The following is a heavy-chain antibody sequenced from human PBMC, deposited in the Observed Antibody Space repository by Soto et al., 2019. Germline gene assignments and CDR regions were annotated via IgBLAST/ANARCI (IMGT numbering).Heavy chain of an antibody. CDR3: AREPPETPPDY. Sequence: GASGEVCCEPSGYTFSDSGISWVRQAPGQGLEWMGWISARNGNTNFAQKFRGRVTMITDTSTNNVYMELRNLRLDDTAVYYCAREPPETPPDYWGQGTLVTVSS. V-gene: IGHV1-18*01. CDR2: ISARNGNT. CDR1: GYTFSDSG. J-gene: IGHJ4*02.